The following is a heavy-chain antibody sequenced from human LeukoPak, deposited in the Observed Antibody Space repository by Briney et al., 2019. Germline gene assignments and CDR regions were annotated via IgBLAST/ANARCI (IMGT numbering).Heavy chain of an antibody. CDR1: GYSFTSYW. V-gene: IGHV5-51*01. J-gene: IGHJ4*02. Sequence: GESLKISCKGSGYSFTSYWIGWVRQLPGKGLEWMGIIYPGDSDTRYSPSFQGQVTISADKSISTAYLQWSSLKASDTAMYYCARILPSHDVLRYFAPSDYWGQGTLVTVSS. CDR2: IYPGDSDT. CDR3: ARILPSHDVLRYFAPSDY. D-gene: IGHD3-9*01.